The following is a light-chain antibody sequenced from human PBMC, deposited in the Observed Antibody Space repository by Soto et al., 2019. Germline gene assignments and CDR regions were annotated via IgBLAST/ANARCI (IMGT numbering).Light chain of an antibody. CDR2: DAS. CDR3: QQRFNWPRFT. V-gene: IGKV3-11*01. Sequence: EIVLTQSPATLSLSPGERATLSCRASQSVSRYLAWYQQNPGQAPRLLIYDASNRATGIPARFSGGGSGTDFTLTISSLEPEDFAVYYCQQRFNWPRFTFGQGTKLEIK. J-gene: IGKJ2*01. CDR1: QSVSRY.